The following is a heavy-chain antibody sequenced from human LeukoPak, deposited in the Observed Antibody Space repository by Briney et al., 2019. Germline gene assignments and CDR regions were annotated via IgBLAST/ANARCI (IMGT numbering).Heavy chain of an antibody. CDR2: IKQDGSEK. V-gene: IGHV3-7*01. CDR3: ATESGYYTPDYFDY. J-gene: IGHJ4*02. Sequence: PGGSLRLTCAASGFTFSSYWMSWVRQAPGKGLEWVANIKQDGSEKYYVDSVKGRFTISRDNAKNSLYLQMNSLRAEDTAVYYCATESGYYTPDYFDYWGQGTLVTVSS. CDR1: GFTFSSYW. D-gene: IGHD3-3*01.